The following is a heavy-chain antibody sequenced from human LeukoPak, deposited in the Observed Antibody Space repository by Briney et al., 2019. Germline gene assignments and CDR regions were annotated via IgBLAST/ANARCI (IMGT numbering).Heavy chain of an antibody. CDR2: INHSGST. CDR1: GGSISGYY. D-gene: IGHD6-13*01. Sequence: SETLSLTCAVYGGSISGYYWSWIRQPPGKGLEWIGEINHSGSTNYNPSLKSRVTISVDTSKNQFSLKLSSVTAADTALYYCARPYSSSWYGVFDIWGQGTMVTVSS. V-gene: IGHV4-34*01. CDR3: ARPYSSSWYGVFDI. J-gene: IGHJ3*02.